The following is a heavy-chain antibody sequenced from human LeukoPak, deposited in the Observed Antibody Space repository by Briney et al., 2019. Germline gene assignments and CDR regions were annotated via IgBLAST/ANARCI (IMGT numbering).Heavy chain of an antibody. J-gene: IGHJ4*02. CDR3: ARELSPGYDILTGYHLFY. CDR2: IWYDGSNK. D-gene: IGHD3-9*01. CDR1: GFTFSIYG. Sequence: GGSLRLSCAASGFTFSIYGMHWVRQAPGKGLEWVAVIWYDGSNKYYADSVKGRFAIFRDNSKNTLYLQMNSLRAEDTAVYYCARELSPGYDILTGYHLFYWGQGTLVTVSS. V-gene: IGHV3-33*01.